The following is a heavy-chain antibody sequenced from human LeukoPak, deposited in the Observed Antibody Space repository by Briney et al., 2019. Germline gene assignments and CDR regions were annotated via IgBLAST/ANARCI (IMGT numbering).Heavy chain of an antibody. CDR3: AKDDSGGRA. J-gene: IGHJ4*02. V-gene: IGHV3-30-3*01. CDR1: GFTFSSYA. Sequence: GGSLRLSCAASGFTFSSYAMHWVRQAPGKGLEWVAVISYDGSNKYYADSVKGRFTISRDTSKNTLYVQMNSLRAEDTAIYYCAKDDSGGRAWGQGTLVTVS. D-gene: IGHD6-19*01. CDR2: ISYDGSNK.